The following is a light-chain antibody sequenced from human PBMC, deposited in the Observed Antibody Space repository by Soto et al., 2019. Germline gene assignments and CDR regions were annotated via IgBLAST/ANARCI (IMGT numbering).Light chain of an antibody. Sequence: EIVLTQSPGPLSLSPGESATLSCRASQSVSSSYLAWYQQKPGQAPRLLIYGASSRATGIPDRFSGSGSGTDFTLTISSLQPEDVAAYYCQKYNSAPLTFGGGTKVDIK. CDR1: QSVSSSY. CDR3: QKYNSAPLT. V-gene: IGKV3-20*01. J-gene: IGKJ4*01. CDR2: GAS.